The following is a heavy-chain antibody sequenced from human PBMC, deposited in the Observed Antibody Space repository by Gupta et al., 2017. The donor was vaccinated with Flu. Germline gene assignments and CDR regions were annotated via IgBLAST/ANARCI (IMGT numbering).Heavy chain of an antibody. V-gene: IGHV4-59*01. J-gene: IGHJ4*02. Sequence: QFQLQESGPGLVTPSETLSPTCTVSRGSIGPYYWSWLRQSPGEGLAWIGLLSNSGSTKNNPSLTSRVTISADTSKNQFSLELSSWTAADTAVYYSGRDDSSRPTGVWGQGTLVTVSS. CDR3: GRDDSSRPTGV. CDR2: LSNSGST. D-gene: IGHD3-22*01. CDR1: RGSIGPYY.